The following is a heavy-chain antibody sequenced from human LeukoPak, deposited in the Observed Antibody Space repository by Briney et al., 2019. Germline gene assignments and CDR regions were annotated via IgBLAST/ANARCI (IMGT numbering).Heavy chain of an antibody. CDR3: ARGSTYYYGSGSYHAPDAFDI. V-gene: IGHV3-48*03. CDR1: GFTFSSYE. CDR2: ISSSGSTI. D-gene: IGHD3-10*01. Sequence: GGSLRLSCAASGFTFSSYEMNWVRQAPGKGLEWVPYISSSGSTIYYADSVKGRFTISRDNAKNSLYLQMNSLRAEDTAVYYCARGSTYYYGSGSYHAPDAFDIWGQGTMVTVSS. J-gene: IGHJ3*02.